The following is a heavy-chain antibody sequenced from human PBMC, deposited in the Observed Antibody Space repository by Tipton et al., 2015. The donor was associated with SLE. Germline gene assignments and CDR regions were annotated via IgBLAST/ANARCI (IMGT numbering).Heavy chain of an antibody. J-gene: IGHJ3*02. CDR3: AKANYYDTSLDI. D-gene: IGHD3-16*01. CDR1: GFSVSSNY. Sequence: SLRLSCAASGFSVSSNYMSWVRQAPGRGLEWVASIKQDGSEKTFVDSVKGRFTISRDNAKNSLYLQMNSLREEDTALFYCAKANYYDTSLDIWGRGTMVIVSS. CDR2: IKQDGSEK. V-gene: IGHV3-7*03.